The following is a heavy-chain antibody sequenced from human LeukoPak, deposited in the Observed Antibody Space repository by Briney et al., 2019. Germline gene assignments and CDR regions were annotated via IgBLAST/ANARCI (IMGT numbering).Heavy chain of an antibody. Sequence: PSETLSLTCTDSGGSVSSGSYYWSWIRQPPGKGLEWIGYIYYSGSTNYNPSLKSRVTMSIDMSKNQFSLKLSSVTAADTAVYYCARDSGYCSGGSCYPANFDYWGQGTLVTVSS. CDR3: ARDSGYCSGGSCYPANFDY. J-gene: IGHJ4*02. CDR2: IYYSGST. V-gene: IGHV4-61*01. CDR1: GGSVSSGSYY. D-gene: IGHD2-15*01.